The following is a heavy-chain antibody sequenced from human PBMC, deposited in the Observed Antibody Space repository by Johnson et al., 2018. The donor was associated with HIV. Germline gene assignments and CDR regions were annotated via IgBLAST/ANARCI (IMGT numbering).Heavy chain of an antibody. J-gene: IGHJ3*02. V-gene: IGHV3-13*01. D-gene: IGHD4-17*01. CDR3: ARAHDYGCLSI. CDR2: IGTTGDT. CDR1: GFTFGSYD. Sequence: VKLVESGGGLVQPGGSLRLSCAASGFTFGSYDMHWVRQAAGKRLEWVSTIGTTGDTYYPGSVKGRFTISREFARNSLYLQMNSLRAGDTGVYYCARAHDYGCLSIWGQGTMVTVSS.